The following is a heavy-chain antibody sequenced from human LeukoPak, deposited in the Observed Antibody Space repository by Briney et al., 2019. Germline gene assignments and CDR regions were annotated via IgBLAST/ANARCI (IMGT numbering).Heavy chain of an antibody. V-gene: IGHV3-7*01. J-gene: IGHJ3*02. CDR3: ARIVVVPAAIRAGDAFDI. CDR2: IKQDGSEK. CDR1: GFTFSSYW. D-gene: IGHD2-2*01. Sequence: GGSLRLSCAASGFTFSSYWMSWVRQAPGKGVEWVADIKQDGSEKYYVDSVKGRFTISRDNAKNSLYLQMNSPRAEDTAVYYCARIVVVPAAIRAGDAFDIWGQGTMVTVSS.